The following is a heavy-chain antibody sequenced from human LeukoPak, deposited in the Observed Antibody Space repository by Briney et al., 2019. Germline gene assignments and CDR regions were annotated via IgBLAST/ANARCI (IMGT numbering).Heavy chain of an antibody. Sequence: GGSLRLSCAASGLSFNTLGFHWVRQAPGKGLEWVALISHDGNIKYYADSVKGRFTISRDNSKNTLYLQVNSLRTDDSAVYYCATEERPEAVFDSWGHGNLVSVSS. CDR1: GLSFNTLG. J-gene: IGHJ4*01. D-gene: IGHD6-19*01. CDR3: ATEERPEAVFDS. V-gene: IGHV3-30*03. CDR2: ISHDGNIK.